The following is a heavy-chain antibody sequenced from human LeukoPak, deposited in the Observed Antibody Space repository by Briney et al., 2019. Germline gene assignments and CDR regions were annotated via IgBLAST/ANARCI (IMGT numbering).Heavy chain of an antibody. CDR2: ISSSSSYI. J-gene: IGHJ4*02. CDR3: ARLGYCSSTSCSIDY. D-gene: IGHD2-2*01. Sequence: GGSLRLSCAAPGFTFSTYSMSWVRQAPGKGLEWGSSISSSSSYIYYADSVKGRFTISRDNAKNSLYLQMNSLRAEDTAVYYCARLGYCSSTSCSIDYWGQGTLVTVSS. V-gene: IGHV3-21*01. CDR1: GFTFSTYS.